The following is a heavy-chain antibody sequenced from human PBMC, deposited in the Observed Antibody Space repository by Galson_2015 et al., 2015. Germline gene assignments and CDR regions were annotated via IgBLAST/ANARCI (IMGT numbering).Heavy chain of an antibody. Sequence: SVKVSCKASGYTFTGYYMHWVRQAPGQGLEWMGWINPNSGGTNYAQKFQGWVTMTRDTSISTAYMELSRLRSDDTAVYYCARGAGIAAAGARWDFDYWGQGTLVTVSS. D-gene: IGHD6-13*01. J-gene: IGHJ4*02. V-gene: IGHV1-2*04. CDR2: INPNSGGT. CDR3: ARGAGIAAAGARWDFDY. CDR1: GYTFTGYY.